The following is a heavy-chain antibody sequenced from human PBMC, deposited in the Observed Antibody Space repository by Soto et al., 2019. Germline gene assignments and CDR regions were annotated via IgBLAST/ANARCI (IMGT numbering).Heavy chain of an antibody. V-gene: IGHV1-69*01. CDR1: GGTFSSYA. J-gene: IGHJ5*02. CDR3: SRDLCAARYYYDSSCYYSFGWFDP. D-gene: IGHD3-22*01. Sequence: QVQLVQSGAEVKKPGSSVKVSCKASGGTFSSYAISWVRKAPGQGLEWMGGIIPIFGTANYAQKFQGRVTITADESTSTAYMELSRLRSEDTAVYYCSRDLCAARYYYDSSCYYSFGWFDPWGQGTLVTVSS. CDR2: IIPIFGTA.